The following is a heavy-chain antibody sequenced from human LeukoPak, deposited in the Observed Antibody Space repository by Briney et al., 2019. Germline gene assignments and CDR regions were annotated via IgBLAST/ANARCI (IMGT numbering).Heavy chain of an antibody. CDR1: GFTFSSFN. Sequence: PGGSLRLSCAASGFTFSSFNMNWVRQAPGKGLEWVSSISSTSSLIWYADSLKGRFTISRDNAKNSLYLQMDSLRAEDTAVYYCARYNSGWNDYWGQRTLVTVSS. J-gene: IGHJ4*02. D-gene: IGHD6-19*01. V-gene: IGHV3-21*01. CDR2: ISSTSSLI. CDR3: ARYNSGWNDY.